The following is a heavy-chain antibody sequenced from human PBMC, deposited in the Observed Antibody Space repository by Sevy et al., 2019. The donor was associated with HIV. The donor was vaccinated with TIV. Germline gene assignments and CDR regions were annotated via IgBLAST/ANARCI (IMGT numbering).Heavy chain of an antibody. CDR2: LYSGSKT. D-gene: IGHD2-2*02. CDR3: ARDKNTFYYGMDV. V-gene: IGHV3-53*01. CDR1: GFPVSSSY. J-gene: IGHJ6*02. Sequence: GGSLRLSCAASGFPVSSSYMNWVRQAPGKGLEWVSVLYSGSKTDYADSVKGRFTISRDNSKNTLYLQMNSLRAEDTAVYYCARDKNTFYYGMDVWGQGTMVTVSS.